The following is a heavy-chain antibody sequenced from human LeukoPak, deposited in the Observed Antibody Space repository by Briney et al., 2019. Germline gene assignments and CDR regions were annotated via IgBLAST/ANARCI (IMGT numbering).Heavy chain of an antibody. CDR3: ARNTSGFKLGDAFDI. Sequence: PGGSLRLSCAASGFTFDSYVMTWVRQAPGKGLEWVSDITTTGGRTYFADSVKGRFTISRDNSRRTVSLQMNSLRAEDTAIYYCARNTSGFKLGDAFDIWGQGTMVTVSS. CDR2: ITTTGGRT. D-gene: IGHD3-22*01. V-gene: IGHV3-23*01. J-gene: IGHJ3*02. CDR1: GFTFDSYV.